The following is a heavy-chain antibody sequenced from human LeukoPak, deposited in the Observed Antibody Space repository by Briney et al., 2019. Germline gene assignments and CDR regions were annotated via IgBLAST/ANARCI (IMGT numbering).Heavy chain of an antibody. CDR3: ARGTKKGNYFDY. J-gene: IGHJ4*02. D-gene: IGHD2-8*01. V-gene: IGHV4-39*07. CDR1: GGSISSSSYY. Sequence: SETPSLTCTVSGGSISSSSYYWGWIRQPPGKGLEWIGSIYYSGSTYYNPSLKSRVTISVDTSKNQFSLKLSSVTAADTAVYYCARGTKKGNYFDYWGQGTLVTVSS. CDR2: IYYSGST.